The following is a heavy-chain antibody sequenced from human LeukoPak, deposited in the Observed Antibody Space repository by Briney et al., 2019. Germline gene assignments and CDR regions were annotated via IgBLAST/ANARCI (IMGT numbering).Heavy chain of an antibody. CDR2: MNPKSGNT. Sequence: ASVKVSCKASGYTFTSYDINWVRQATGQGLEWMGWMNPKSGNTGHAQKFQGRVTITRDTSISTVYMELSSLRSEDTAVYYCARTSDFDILTGYYPLDYRGQGTLVTVSS. D-gene: IGHD3-9*01. V-gene: IGHV1-8*03. CDR1: GYTFTSYD. J-gene: IGHJ4*02. CDR3: ARTSDFDILTGYYPLDY.